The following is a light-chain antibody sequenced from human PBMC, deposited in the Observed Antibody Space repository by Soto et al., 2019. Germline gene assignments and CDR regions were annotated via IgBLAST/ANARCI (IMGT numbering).Light chain of an antibody. CDR1: QSVGSSH. V-gene: IGKV3-20*01. CDR2: DAS. Sequence: EIVLTQSPGTLSLSPGERATLSCRASQSVGSSHLAWYQQKPGQAPRLLIYDASRRASGVPARFSGSGSGTDFTLTINRLEPEDFAVYYCQQYAVSRTFGQGTKVDIK. CDR3: QQYAVSRT. J-gene: IGKJ1*01.